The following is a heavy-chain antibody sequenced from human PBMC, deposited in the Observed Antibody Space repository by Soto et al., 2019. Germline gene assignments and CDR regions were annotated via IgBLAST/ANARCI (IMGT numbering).Heavy chain of an antibody. J-gene: IGHJ6*02. Sequence: SETLSLTCTVSGGSISSYYWSWIRQSAGKGLEWIGRIYNGGNTQYNPSLKSRVAMSADTSKNQFSLRLNSVTAADTAVYYCARDGSDSYGLDVWGQGTTVTVSS. CDR3: ARDGSDSYGLDV. V-gene: IGHV4-4*07. D-gene: IGHD3-10*01. CDR2: IYNGGNT. CDR1: GGSISSYY.